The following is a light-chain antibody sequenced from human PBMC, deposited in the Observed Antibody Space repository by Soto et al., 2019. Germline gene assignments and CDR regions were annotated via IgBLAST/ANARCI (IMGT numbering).Light chain of an antibody. CDR3: LQHLVYPPT. Sequence: DIQMTQSPSSLSASVGDRVTITCRASQDVDDDLGWFQQRPGQAPKRLIYAASILQSGVPSRFSGSGSGTEYTLTIDGLQPEDFASYFCLQHLVYPPTFGQGTKVEL. CDR2: AAS. J-gene: IGKJ1*01. V-gene: IGKV1-17*01. CDR1: QDVDDD.